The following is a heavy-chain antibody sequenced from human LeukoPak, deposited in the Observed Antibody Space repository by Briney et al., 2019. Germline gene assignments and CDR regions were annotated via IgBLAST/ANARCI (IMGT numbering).Heavy chain of an antibody. V-gene: IGHV1-2*02. CDR1: GYTFTAYY. J-gene: IGHJ4*02. CDR2: ISPNTLGR. Sequence: ASVKVSCKASGYTFTAYYIHWVRQAPGQGLEWLGWISPNTLGRNYAQNFQGRVTMTDDSSITTAYLELSSLTSDDTGVYYCARQSDSYGSVSSSDYWGQGTLVTVSS. D-gene: IGHD3-10*01. CDR3: ARQSDSYGSVSSSDY.